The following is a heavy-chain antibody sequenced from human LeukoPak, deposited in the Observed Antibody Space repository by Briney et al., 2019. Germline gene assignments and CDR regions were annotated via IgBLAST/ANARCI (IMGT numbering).Heavy chain of an antibody. CDR1: GYSFTSYW. D-gene: IGHD6-13*01. CDR3: ASGIAAALYAFDI. Sequence: GESLKISCKGSGYSFTSYWIGWVRQMPGKGLESMGIIYPGDSETRYSPSFQGQVTISADKSISTAYLQWSSLKASDTAMYYCASGIAAALYAFDIWGQGTMVTVSS. V-gene: IGHV5-51*01. J-gene: IGHJ3*02. CDR2: IYPGDSET.